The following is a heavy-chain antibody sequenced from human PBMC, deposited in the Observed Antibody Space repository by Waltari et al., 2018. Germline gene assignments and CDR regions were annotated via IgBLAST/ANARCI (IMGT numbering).Heavy chain of an antibody. Sequence: EVQLVESGGGLAKPGGSLRLSCTASGFAFSSYHMTGVRQAPGKGLEWVSSSSSASTFTSYADSRKGRFRISRDNAKNTVSLLMNSLRAEDTAVYYCAREDRQVGLLGALDIWGQGTFVTVSS. CDR3: AREDRQVGLLGALDI. CDR2: SSSASTFT. V-gene: IGHV3-21*01. J-gene: IGHJ3*02. CDR1: GFAFSSYH. D-gene: IGHD1-7*01.